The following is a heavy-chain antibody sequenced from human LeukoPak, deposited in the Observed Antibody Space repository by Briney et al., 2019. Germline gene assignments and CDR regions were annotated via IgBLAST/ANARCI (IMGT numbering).Heavy chain of an antibody. CDR1: GYTFTGYY. D-gene: IGHD6-13*01. Sequence: ASVKVSCKASGYTFTGYYMHWVRQAPGQGLEWMGWINPNSGGTNYAQKFQGRVTMTRDTSISTAYMELSRLRSDDTAVYYCAREVAAAGTGYDAFDIWGQGTTVTVSS. CDR2: INPNSGGT. CDR3: AREVAAAGTGYDAFDI. J-gene: IGHJ3*02. V-gene: IGHV1-2*02.